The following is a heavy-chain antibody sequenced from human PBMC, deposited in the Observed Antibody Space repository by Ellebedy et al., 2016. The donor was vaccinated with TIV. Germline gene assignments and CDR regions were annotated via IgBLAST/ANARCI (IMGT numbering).Heavy chain of an antibody. Sequence: AASVKVSCKASGGTFSRLGISWVRQAPGKGLEWMGGIIPMFRTANYAQKFQGRVTITADESTSKAYMELRSLRSDDTAVYYCARDIIGELWSRSWFDPWGQGTLVTVSS. D-gene: IGHD3-10*01. CDR1: GGTFSRLG. J-gene: IGHJ5*02. V-gene: IGHV1-69*13. CDR2: IIPMFRTA. CDR3: ARDIIGELWSRSWFDP.